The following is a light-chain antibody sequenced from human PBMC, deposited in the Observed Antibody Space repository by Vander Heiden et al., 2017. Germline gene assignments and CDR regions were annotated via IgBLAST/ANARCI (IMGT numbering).Light chain of an antibody. CDR3: CAYAGSYNWV. J-gene: IGLJ3*02. V-gene: IGLV2-11*01. Sequence: QSALTQPRSVSGSAGQSVTTSCTWTSSDVGGYDYVSWDQQYTGKAPKLMIYDVSTRAAGVPDSFSGSKAGNTASLTISGRQAEDEADYYCCAYAGSYNWVFGGGTKLTVL. CDR2: DVS. CDR1: SSDVGGYDY.